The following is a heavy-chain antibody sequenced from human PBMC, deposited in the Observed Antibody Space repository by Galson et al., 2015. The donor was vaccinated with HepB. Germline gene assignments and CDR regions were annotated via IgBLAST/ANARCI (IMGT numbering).Heavy chain of an antibody. CDR3: ARAVDYFDY. CDR2: IYVGDSAT. V-gene: IGHV5-51*01. Sequence: QSGAEVKKPGESLTIPCKASGYSFTNYWIVWVRQMPGKGLEWMGIIYVGDSATRYSPSFQGQVTISVDRSTNTAYLQWSRLRASDTAMYYCARAVDYFDYWGQGTLVTVSS. D-gene: IGHD5-12*01. CDR1: GYSFTNYW. J-gene: IGHJ4*02.